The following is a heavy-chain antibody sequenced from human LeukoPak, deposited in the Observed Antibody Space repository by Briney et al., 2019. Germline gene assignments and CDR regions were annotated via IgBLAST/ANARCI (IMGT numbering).Heavy chain of an antibody. J-gene: IGHJ4*02. CDR3: ARDRGDILTGDYSPL. CDR1: GFTFSSYG. Sequence: GGSLRLSCAASGFTFSSYGMSWVRQAPGKGLEWVSTISDSGGSTYYADSVKGRFTISRDNSKNTLYLQMNSLRAEDTAVYYCARDRGDILTGDYSPLWGQGTLVTVSS. V-gene: IGHV3-23*01. D-gene: IGHD3-9*01. CDR2: ISDSGGST.